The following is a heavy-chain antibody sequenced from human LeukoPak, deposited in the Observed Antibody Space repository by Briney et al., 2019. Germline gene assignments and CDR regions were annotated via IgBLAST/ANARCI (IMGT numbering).Heavy chain of an antibody. CDR3: ARDAIAAAGCYYFDY. Sequence: GGSLRLSCAASGFTFSSYNINWVRLAPGKGLEWVSSISSSSSYIYYADSVKGRFTISRDNAKNSLFLQMNSLRAEDTAVYYCARDAIAAAGCYYFDYWGQGTMVTVSS. J-gene: IGHJ4*02. V-gene: IGHV3-21*01. CDR1: GFTFSSYN. D-gene: IGHD6-13*01. CDR2: ISSSSSYI.